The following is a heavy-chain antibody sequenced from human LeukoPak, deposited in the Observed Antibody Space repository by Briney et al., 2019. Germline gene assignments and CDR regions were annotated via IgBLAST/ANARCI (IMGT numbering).Heavy chain of an antibody. CDR1: GYTFTSYG. Sequence: ASVKVSCKASGYTFTSYGISWVRQAPGQGLEWMGWISAYNGNTNYAQKLQGRVTMTTDTSTSTAYMELRSLRSDDTAVYYCARDLLLWFGEPAGGFDYWGQGTLVTVSS. V-gene: IGHV1-18*01. J-gene: IGHJ4*02. D-gene: IGHD3-10*01. CDR3: ARDLLLWFGEPAGGFDY. CDR2: ISAYNGNT.